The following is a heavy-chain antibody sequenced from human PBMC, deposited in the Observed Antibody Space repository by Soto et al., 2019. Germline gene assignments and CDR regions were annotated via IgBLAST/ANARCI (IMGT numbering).Heavy chain of an antibody. V-gene: IGHV1-2*04. D-gene: IGHD2-15*01. Sequence: ASVKVSCKASGYTFTGYYMHWVRQAPGQGLEWMGWINPNSGGTNYAQKFQGWVTMTRDTSISTAYMELSRLRSDDTAVYYCARDTLSALGYCSGGSCCHSPPPARGLDVWGQGTTVTVSS. CDR3: ARDTLSALGYCSGGSCCHSPPPARGLDV. CDR1: GYTFTGYY. CDR2: INPNSGGT. J-gene: IGHJ6*02.